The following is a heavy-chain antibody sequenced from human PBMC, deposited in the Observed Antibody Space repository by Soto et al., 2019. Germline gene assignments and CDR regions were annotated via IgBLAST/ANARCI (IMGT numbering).Heavy chain of an antibody. CDR3: AXFHDRPGYYHYYYGMGV. V-gene: IGHV4-59*01. CDR1: GGSISSYY. Sequence: TSETLSLTCTVSGGSISSYYWSWIRQPPGKGLEWIGYIYYSGSTNYNPSLKSRVTMSVDTSKNQLSLKLSSVTAADTAVYYCAXFHDRPGYYHYYYGMGVWGQGTTVTVSS. J-gene: IGHJ6*02. D-gene: IGHD1-1*01. CDR2: IYYSGST.